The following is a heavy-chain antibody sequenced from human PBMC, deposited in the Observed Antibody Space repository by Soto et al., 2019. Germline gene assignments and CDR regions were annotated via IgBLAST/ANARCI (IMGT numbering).Heavy chain of an antibody. CDR2: IWYDGSNR. J-gene: IGHJ4*01. CDR3: GHILIGAGTGY. Sequence: PGGSLRLSCAASGFTFSSYGMHWVRQAPGKGLEWVAVIWYDGSNRYHADSVKGRFTISRDNSKNTVYLEMNSLRAEDTAVYYCGHILIGAGTGYWGQGTLVTVSS. CDR1: GFTFSSYG. D-gene: IGHD6-13*01. V-gene: IGHV3-33*01.